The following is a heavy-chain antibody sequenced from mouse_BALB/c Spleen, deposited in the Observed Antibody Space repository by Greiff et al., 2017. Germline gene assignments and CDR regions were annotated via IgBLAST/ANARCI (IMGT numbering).Heavy chain of an antibody. V-gene: IGHV5-4*02. D-gene: IGHD2-1*01. CDR3: ARGNGYAMDY. Sequence: EVHLVESGGGLVKPGGSLKLSCAASGFTFSDYYMYWVRQTPEKRLEWVATISDGGSYTYYPDSVKGRFTISRDNAKNNLYLQMSSLKSEDTAMYYCARGNGYAMDYWGQGTSVTVSS. CDR1: GFTFSDYY. J-gene: IGHJ4*01. CDR2: ISDGGSYT.